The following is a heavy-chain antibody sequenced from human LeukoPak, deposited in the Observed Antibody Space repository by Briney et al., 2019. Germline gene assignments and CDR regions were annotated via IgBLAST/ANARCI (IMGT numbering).Heavy chain of an antibody. CDR2: ISSSGSTI. CDR3: AKKVRYFDWLSPLDY. CDR1: GFTFSSYE. V-gene: IGHV3-48*03. Sequence: PGGSLRLSCAASGFTFSSYEMNWVRQAPGKGLEWVSYISSSGSTIYYADSVKGRFTISRDNAKNSLYLQMNSLRAEDTAVYYCAKKVRYFDWLSPLDYWGQGTLVTVSS. J-gene: IGHJ4*02. D-gene: IGHD3-9*01.